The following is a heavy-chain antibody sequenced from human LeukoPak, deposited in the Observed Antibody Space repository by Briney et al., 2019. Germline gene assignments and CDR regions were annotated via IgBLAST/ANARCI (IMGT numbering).Heavy chain of an antibody. CDR2: INHSGST. D-gene: IGHD5-12*01. J-gene: IGHJ3*01. CDR3: ARCRGGYPD. CDR1: GGSFSGYY. V-gene: IGHV4-34*01. Sequence: SETLSLTCAVYGGSFSGYYWSWIRQPPGKGREWIGEINHSGSTNYNPSLKSRVTISVDTSRNQFSLKLSSVTAADTAVYYCARCRGGYPDWGQGTMVTVSS.